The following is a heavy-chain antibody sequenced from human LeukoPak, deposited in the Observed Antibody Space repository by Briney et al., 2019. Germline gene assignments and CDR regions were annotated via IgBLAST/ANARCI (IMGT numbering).Heavy chain of an antibody. J-gene: IGHJ4*02. CDR3: ARVWFGELRPYFDY. V-gene: IGHV7-4-1*02. Sequence: ASVKVSCKASGYTFTSYAMNWVRQAPGQGLEWMGWINTNTGNPTYAQGFTGRFVFSLDTSVSTAYLQISSLKAEDTAVYYCARVWFGELRPYFDYWGQGTLVTVSS. D-gene: IGHD3-10*01. CDR1: GYTFTSYA. CDR2: INTNTGNP.